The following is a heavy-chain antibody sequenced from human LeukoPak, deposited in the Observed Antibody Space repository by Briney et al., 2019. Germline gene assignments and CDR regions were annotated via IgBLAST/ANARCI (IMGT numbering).Heavy chain of an antibody. J-gene: IGHJ6*03. V-gene: IGHV3-30*02. CDR1: GFAFSSYG. CDR3: AKDPSPFYYGSGSYYRAPMDV. CDR2: IRYDGSNK. Sequence: PGGSLRLSCAASGFAFSSYGMHWVRQAPGKGLEWVAFIRYDGSNKYYADSVKGRFTISRDNSKNTLYLQMNSLRAEGTAVYYCAKDPSPFYYGSGSYYRAPMDVWGKGTTVTISS. D-gene: IGHD3-10*01.